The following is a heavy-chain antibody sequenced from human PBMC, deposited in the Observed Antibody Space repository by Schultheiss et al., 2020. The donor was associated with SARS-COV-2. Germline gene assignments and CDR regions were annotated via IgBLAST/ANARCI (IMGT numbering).Heavy chain of an antibody. J-gene: IGHJ4*02. CDR3: ARIHWGGPVY. V-gene: IGHV2-70*11. D-gene: IGHD3-16*01. CDR1: GFSLSTSGMC. Sequence: SGPTLVKPTQTLTLTCTFSGFSLSTSGMCVSWIRQPPGKALEWLARIDWDDDKYYSISLKTRLTISKDTSKNQVVLTMTNMDPVDTATYYCARIHWGGPVYWGQGTLVTVSS. CDR2: IDWDDDK.